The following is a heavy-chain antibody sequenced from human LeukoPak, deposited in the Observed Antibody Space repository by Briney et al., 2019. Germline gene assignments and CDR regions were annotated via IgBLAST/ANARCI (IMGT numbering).Heavy chain of an antibody. CDR1: GYRITSYW. D-gene: IGHD1/OR15-1a*01. V-gene: IGHV5-51*01. CDR3: ASVATIYDAFDI. CDR2: ISSGDSDT. J-gene: IGHJ3*02. Sequence: AESLKISCKGSGYRITSYWIGWVRRMPGKDLEWMVAISSGDSDTTYSPSFQGQVIISADKSISTAYLQWTSLKASDTAVYYCASVATIYDAFDIWGQGTMVTVSS.